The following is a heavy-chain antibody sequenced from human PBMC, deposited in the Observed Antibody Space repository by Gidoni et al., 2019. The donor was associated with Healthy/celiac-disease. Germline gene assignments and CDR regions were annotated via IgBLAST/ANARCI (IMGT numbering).Heavy chain of an antibody. CDR1: GFTLGRYE. Sequence: EVQLVESGGGWVQPGGSLRLSCAASGFTLGRYEMNWVRQAPGKGLEWVSYISSSGSTIYYADSVKGRFTISRDNAKNSLYLQMNSLRAEDTAVYYCAREQAIAVAGDIYYYYGMDVWGQGTTVTVSS. D-gene: IGHD6-19*01. J-gene: IGHJ6*02. V-gene: IGHV3-48*03. CDR3: AREQAIAVAGDIYYYYGMDV. CDR2: ISSSGSTI.